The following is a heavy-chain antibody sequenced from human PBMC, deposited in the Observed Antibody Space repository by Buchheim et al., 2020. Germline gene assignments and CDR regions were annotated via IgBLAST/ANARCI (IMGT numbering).Heavy chain of an antibody. CDR2: INHSGST. V-gene: IGHV4-34*01. CDR1: GGSFSGYY. CDR3: ARASSGWYWFDP. D-gene: IGHD6-19*01. J-gene: IGHJ5*02. Sequence: QVQLQQWGAGLLKPSETLSLTCAVYGGSFSGYYWSWIRQPPGKGLEWIGEINHSGSTNYNPSLKSRVTISLDTSKTHFSLKLSSVTAADTAVYYCARASSGWYWFDPWGQGTL.